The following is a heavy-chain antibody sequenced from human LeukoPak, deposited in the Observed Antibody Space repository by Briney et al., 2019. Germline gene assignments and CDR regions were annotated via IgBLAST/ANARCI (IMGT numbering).Heavy chain of an antibody. CDR2: IYYGGST. J-gene: IGHJ4*02. Sequence: PSETLSLTCTVSGGSIGSSNYYWVWIRQPPGKGLEWIGSIYYGGSTCYHPSLESRVTISVDTSKNQFSLNLSSVTAADTAVYYCARLDDPGLQQKYYFDYWGQGTLVTVSS. CDR3: ARLDDPGLQQKYYFDY. CDR1: GGSIGSSNYY. V-gene: IGHV4-39*01. D-gene: IGHD3-3*01.